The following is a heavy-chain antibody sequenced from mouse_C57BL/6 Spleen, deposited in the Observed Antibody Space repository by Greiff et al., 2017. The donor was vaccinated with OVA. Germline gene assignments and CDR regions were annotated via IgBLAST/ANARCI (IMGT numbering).Heavy chain of an antibody. J-gene: IGHJ4*01. CDR1: GFTFSSYG. V-gene: IGHV5-6*01. CDR3: ARWNDYDGDYAMDY. Sequence: EVQLVESGGDLVKPGGSLKLSCAASGFTFSSYGMSWVRQTPDKRLEWVATISSGGSYTYYPDSVKGRFTISRDNAKNTLYLQMSSLKSEDTAMYYCARWNDYDGDYAMDYWGQGTSVTVSS. CDR2: ISSGGSYT. D-gene: IGHD2-4*01.